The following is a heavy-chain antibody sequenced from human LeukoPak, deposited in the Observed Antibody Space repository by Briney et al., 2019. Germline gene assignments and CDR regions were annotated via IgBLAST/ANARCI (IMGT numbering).Heavy chain of an antibody. V-gene: IGHV3-20*04. J-gene: IGHJ4*02. CDR3: ARYRGRVGAAVY. CDR2: INWSGGTK. Sequence: PGGSLRLSCAASGFTFDDYGMSWVRQVPGKGLERVAGINWSGGTKDYADSVKGRFIISRDNANNSLYLQMTGLRAEDTAFYYCARYRGRVGAAVYWGQGTLVTVSS. CDR1: GFTFDDYG. D-gene: IGHD1-26*01.